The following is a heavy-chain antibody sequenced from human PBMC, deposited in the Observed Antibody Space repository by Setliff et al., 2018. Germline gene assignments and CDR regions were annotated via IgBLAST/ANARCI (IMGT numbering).Heavy chain of an antibody. CDR2: IYTSVSGSN. D-gene: IGHD6-19*01. CDR3: ARGRAGHSGH. V-gene: IGHV4-61*02. J-gene: IGHJ4*02. CDR1: GGSISSSSYY. Sequence: TLSLTCTVSGGSISSSSYYWGWIRQPPGKGLEWSGRIYTSVSGSNKYNPSLKSRVTISVDTSENQFSLMLSSVTAADPAVYYCARGRAGHSGHWGQGTLGTVSS.